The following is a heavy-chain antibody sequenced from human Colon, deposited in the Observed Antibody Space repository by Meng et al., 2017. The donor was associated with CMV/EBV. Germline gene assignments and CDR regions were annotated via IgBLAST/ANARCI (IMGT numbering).Heavy chain of an antibody. Sequence: GESLKISCEASGFTFGSYDMTWVRQAPGRGLEWVSSITTGGGYIYYADSVRGRFTVSRDNAKNWLFLEMTSLRADDTAVYYCAKATTVVTHLDYWGQGTLVTVSS. CDR3: AKATTVVTHLDY. CDR1: GFTFGSYD. V-gene: IGHV3-21*06. D-gene: IGHD4-23*01. J-gene: IGHJ4*02. CDR2: ITTGGGYI.